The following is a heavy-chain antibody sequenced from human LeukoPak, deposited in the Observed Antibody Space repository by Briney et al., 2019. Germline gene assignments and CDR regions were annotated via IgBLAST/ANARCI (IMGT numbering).Heavy chain of an antibody. Sequence: PGGSLRLSCAASGFTFSSYAMSWVRQAPGKGLDWVSGISASGVGTFYADSVKGRFTISRDNSKNTLYLQMNTLRVEDTAVYYCAKEPLRGGTCTHFDYWGQGTLLTVSS. V-gene: IGHV3-23*01. J-gene: IGHJ4*02. CDR2: ISASGVGT. CDR1: GFTFSSYA. CDR3: AKEPLRGGTCTHFDY. D-gene: IGHD2-15*01.